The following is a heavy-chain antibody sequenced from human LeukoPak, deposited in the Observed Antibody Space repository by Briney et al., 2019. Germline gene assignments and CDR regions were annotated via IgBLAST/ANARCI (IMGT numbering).Heavy chain of an antibody. V-gene: IGHV3-30*18. CDR1: GFTFSSYG. CDR3: AKGRHIVVVTAIPHYFDY. CDR2: ISYDGSNK. Sequence: PGRSLRLSCAASGFTFSSYGMHWVRQAPGKGLEWVAVISYDGSNKYYADSVKGRFTISRDNSKNTLYLQMNSLRAEDTAVYYCAKGRHIVVVTAIPHYFDYWGQGTLVTVSS. J-gene: IGHJ4*02. D-gene: IGHD2-21*02.